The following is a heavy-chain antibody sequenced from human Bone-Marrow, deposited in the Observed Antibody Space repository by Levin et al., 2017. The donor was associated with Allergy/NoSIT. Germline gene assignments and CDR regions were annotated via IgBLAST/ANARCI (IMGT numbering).Heavy chain of an antibody. V-gene: IGHV3-9*01. CDR2: ITWNSESR. J-gene: IGHJ4*02. D-gene: IGHD2-21*01. CDR1: GFNFDDPA. CDR3: ATVGLWLNHFDS. Sequence: SLKISCAASGFNFDDPAMHWVRQAPGKGLEWVSGITWNSESRNYADSVKGRFTISRDNAKKSLYLQMDSLRTEDTALYYCATVGLWLNHFDSWGQGTLVAVSS.